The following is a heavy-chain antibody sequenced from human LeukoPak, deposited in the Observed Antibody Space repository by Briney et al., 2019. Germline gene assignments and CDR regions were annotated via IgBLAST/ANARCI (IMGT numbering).Heavy chain of an antibody. CDR1: GLTFSSYW. D-gene: IGHD1-26*01. CDR2: INTDGSST. CDR3: AREGYTGSYPDY. V-gene: IGHV3-74*01. J-gene: IGHJ4*02. Sequence: GGSLRLSCAASGLTFSSYWMHWVRQAPGKGLVWVSRINTDGSSTNYADSVKGRFTISRDNAKNTLYLQMSSLRAEDTAVYYCAREGYTGSYPDYWGQGTLVTVSS.